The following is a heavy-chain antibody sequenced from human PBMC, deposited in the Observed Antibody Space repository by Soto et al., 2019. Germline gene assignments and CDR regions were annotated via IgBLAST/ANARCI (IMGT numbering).Heavy chain of an antibody. CDR2: ISYDGKKT. J-gene: IGHJ4*02. V-gene: IGHV3-30*04. Sequence: QVQLVQSGGGVVQPGRSLRLSCAASGFTFSNYALHWVRQAPGKGLEWVALISYDGKKTYYADSVKGRFTISRDNNNNMLARHMSGLKREATGVYFCARDTVYDPPLFDYGGQGALVTVPS. D-gene: IGHD3-16*01. CDR1: GFTFSNYA. CDR3: ARDTVYDPPLFDY.